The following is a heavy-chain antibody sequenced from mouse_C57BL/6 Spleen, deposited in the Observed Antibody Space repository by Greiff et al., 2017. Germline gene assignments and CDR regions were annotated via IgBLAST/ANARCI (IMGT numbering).Heavy chain of an antibody. CDR3: AREDDYDGAY. V-gene: IGHV1-82*01. Sequence: VQLKESGPELVKPGASVKISCKASGYAFSSSWMNWVKQRPGKGLEWIGRIYPGDGDTNYNGKFKGKATLTADKSSSTAYMQLSSLTSEDSAVYFCAREDDYDGAYWGQGTLVTVSA. CDR2: IYPGDGDT. CDR1: GYAFSSSW. D-gene: IGHD2-4*01. J-gene: IGHJ3*01.